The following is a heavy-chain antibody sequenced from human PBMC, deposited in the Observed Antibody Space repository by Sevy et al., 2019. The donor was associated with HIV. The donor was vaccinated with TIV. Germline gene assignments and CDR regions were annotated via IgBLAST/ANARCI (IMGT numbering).Heavy chain of an antibody. D-gene: IGHD3-22*01. CDR1: GYSVIEFS. V-gene: IGHV1-24*01. CDR3: ATTKDYYDSSGYPFDY. CDR2: FDPEDDET. J-gene: IGHJ4*02. Sequence: ASVKVSCKVSGYSVIEFSMHWVRQAPGKGLEWMGTFDPEDDETIYAQKIQGRVTMTEETSTDTAYMELSSLRSEDTAGYYCATTKDYYDSSGYPFDYWGQGTLVTVSS.